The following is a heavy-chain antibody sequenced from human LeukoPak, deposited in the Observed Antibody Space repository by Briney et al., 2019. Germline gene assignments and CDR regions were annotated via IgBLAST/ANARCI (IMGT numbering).Heavy chain of an antibody. CDR3: ARVGGRGIDY. Sequence: GGSLRLSCAASGFTFSSYAMSWVRQSPGKGLEWVAYTGSIGSTIHYADSVKGRFTISRDNAKKSLYLQMDTLRGDDAAVYYCARVGGRGIDYWGQGSLVSVSS. CDR1: GFTFSSYA. CDR2: TGSIGSTI. V-gene: IGHV3-48*01. J-gene: IGHJ4*02.